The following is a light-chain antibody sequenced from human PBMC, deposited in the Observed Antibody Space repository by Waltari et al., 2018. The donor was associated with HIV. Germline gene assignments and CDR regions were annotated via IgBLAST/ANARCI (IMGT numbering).Light chain of an antibody. J-gene: IGLJ3*02. CDR3: STWDSSLRAWV. V-gene: IGLV10-54*01. CDR2: RNN. Sequence: QAGLTQPPSVSKGLGQTATVTCSGNDNNVGNQRVAWLQQRQGHPPNLLSYRNNNRPSGVSERCSASRSGNTTALTISGLQPADEADYYCSTWDSSLRAWVFGGGTELTVL. CDR1: DNNVGNQR.